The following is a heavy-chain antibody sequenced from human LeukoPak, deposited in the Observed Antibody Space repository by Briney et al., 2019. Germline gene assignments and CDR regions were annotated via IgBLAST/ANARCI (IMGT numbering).Heavy chain of an antibody. CDR1: GFTFDDYA. V-gene: IGHV3-9*01. Sequence: GGSLRLSCAVSGFTFDDYAMHWVRQAPGKGLEWVSGISWNSGSIGYADSVKGRFTISRDNAKNSLYLQMNSLRAEDTALYYCAKDGRSSSFDYWGQGTLVTVSS. CDR3: AKDGRSSSFDY. CDR2: ISWNSGSI. J-gene: IGHJ4*02. D-gene: IGHD6-6*01.